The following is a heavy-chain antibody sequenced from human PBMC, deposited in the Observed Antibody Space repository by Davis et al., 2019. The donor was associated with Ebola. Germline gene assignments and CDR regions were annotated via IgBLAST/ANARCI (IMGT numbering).Heavy chain of an antibody. V-gene: IGHV3-11*01. CDR2: ISSSGSTI. D-gene: IGHD3-10*01. CDR1: GFTFSDYY. J-gene: IGHJ6*02. CDR3: ASGLRGYYYYGMDV. Sequence: GESLKISCAASGFTFSDYYMSWIRQAPGKGLEWVSYISSSGSTIYYADSVKGRFTISRDNAKNSLYLQMNSLRAEDTAVYYCASGLRGYYYYGMDVWGQGTTVTVSS.